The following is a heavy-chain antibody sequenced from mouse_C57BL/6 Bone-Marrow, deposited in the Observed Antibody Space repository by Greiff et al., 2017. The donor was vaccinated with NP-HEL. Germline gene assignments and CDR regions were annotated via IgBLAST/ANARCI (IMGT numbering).Heavy chain of an antibody. Sequence: QVQLKQPGAELVRPGSSVKLSCKASGYTFTSYWMHWVKQWPLQGLEWIGNIDPSDSETHYNQKFKDKATLTVDKSSSTAYLQHSRLTSEDAAVYYCARGSLYLYYDYDSVAYWGRGTLVTVTA. CDR3: ARGSLYLYYDYDSVAY. CDR2: IDPSDSET. V-gene: IGHV1-52*01. D-gene: IGHD2-4*01. CDR1: GYTFTSYW. J-gene: IGHJ3*01.